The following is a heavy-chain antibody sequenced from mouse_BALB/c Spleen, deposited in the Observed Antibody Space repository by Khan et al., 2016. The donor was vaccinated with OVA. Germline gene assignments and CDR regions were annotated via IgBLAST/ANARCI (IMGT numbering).Heavy chain of an antibody. D-gene: IGHD2-1*01. J-gene: IGHJ4*01. CDR3: AKGGNYVGYAMDY. CDR2: INPYNGGT. Sequence: VQLQQSGPELVKPGASMKISCKASGYSFIDYALNWVKQSPGKNLEWIGLINPYNGGTTYNQKFKDKATLTVDKSSTTAYIELLRLTSEDSAVYYCAKGGNYVGYAMDYWGQGTSVTVSS. V-gene: IGHV1-19*01. CDR1: GYSFIDYA.